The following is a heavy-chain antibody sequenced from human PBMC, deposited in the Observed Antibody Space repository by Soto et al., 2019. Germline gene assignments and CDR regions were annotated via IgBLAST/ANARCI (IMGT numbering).Heavy chain of an antibody. V-gene: IGHV4-4*07. J-gene: IGHJ6*02. CDR3: ASGPLVSRYYGLNV. Sequence: LSLTCSVSGVSMNDYYWSWIRQTAGRGLEWIGRIFTNGNTNYNPSLRGRLTMSVDTSTNQVSLRLTSVTAADTAVYYCASGPLVSRYYGLNVWGQGTTVTVSS. D-gene: IGHD1-20*01. CDR1: GVSMNDYY. CDR2: IFTNGNT.